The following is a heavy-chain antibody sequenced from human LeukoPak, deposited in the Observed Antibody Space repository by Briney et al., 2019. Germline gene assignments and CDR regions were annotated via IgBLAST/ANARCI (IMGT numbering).Heavy chain of an antibody. J-gene: IGHJ4*02. CDR1: GFTFTNYW. V-gene: IGHV3-74*01. D-gene: IGHD3-16*01. CDR3: VGTIASRGSEY. CDR2: LPPDELGI. Sequence: PGGSLRLSCAASGFTFTNYWMHWVRQAPGMGLVWVSRLPPDELGIIYADSMKGRFTVSRDNAKNTVYLQMNNLRVDDTAMYYCVGTIASRGSEYGAKGPLVPVSS.